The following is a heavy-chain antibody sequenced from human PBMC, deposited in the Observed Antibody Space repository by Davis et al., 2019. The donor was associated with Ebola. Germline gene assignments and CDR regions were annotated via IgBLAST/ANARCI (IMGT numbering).Heavy chain of an antibody. CDR2: INHSGSS. CDR3: ARRGNSGTLRF. Sequence: MPSETLSLTCAVYGVSFSNYYWSWIRQPPGKGLEWIGEINHSGSSSHNPSLKSRVTISVDTSKNQFSLNLSSLTAADTAVYYCARRGNSGTLRFWGQGTLVTVSS. V-gene: IGHV4-34*01. J-gene: IGHJ4*02. CDR1: GVSFSNYY. D-gene: IGHD4-23*01.